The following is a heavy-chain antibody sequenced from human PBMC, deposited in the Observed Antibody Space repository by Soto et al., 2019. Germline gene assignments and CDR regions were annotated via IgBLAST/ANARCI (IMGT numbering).Heavy chain of an antibody. CDR2: IIPILGIA. J-gene: IGHJ4*02. V-gene: IGHV1-69*02. CDR1: GGTFSSYT. D-gene: IGHD3-16*02. CDR3: ALSRPLGELSAIDY. Sequence: QVQLVQSGAEVKKPGSSVKVSCKASGGTFSSYTISWVRQAPGQGLEWMGRIIPILGIANYAQKFQGRVTITADKSTSTAYMELSSLRSEDTAVYYCALSRPLGELSAIDYWGQGTLVTVSS.